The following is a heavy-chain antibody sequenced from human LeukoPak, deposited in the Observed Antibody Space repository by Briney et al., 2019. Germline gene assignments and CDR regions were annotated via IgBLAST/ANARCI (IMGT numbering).Heavy chain of an antibody. CDR3: AKGRWFGELLGNWFDP. CDR1: GFTFSSYA. V-gene: IGHV3-23*01. Sequence: GGSLRLSCAASGFTFSSYAMSWVRQAPGKGLEWVSAISGSDGSTYYADSVKGRFTISGDNSKNTLYLQMNSLRAEDTAVYYCAKGRWFGELLGNWFDPWGQGTLVTVSS. CDR2: ISGSDGST. J-gene: IGHJ5*02. D-gene: IGHD3-10*01.